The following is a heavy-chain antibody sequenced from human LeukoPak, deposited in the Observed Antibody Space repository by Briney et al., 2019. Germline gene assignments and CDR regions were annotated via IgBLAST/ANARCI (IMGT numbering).Heavy chain of an antibody. J-gene: IGHJ3*02. CDR1: GYTFTSYD. D-gene: IGHD5-24*01. Sequence: ASVKVSCKASGYTFTSYDINWVRQATGQGLEWMGWMNPNSGNTGYAQKFQGRVTITRNTSISTAYMELSSLRSEDTAVYYCARAVVEMATIYAFDIWGQGTMVTVSS. CDR2: MNPNSGNT. CDR3: ARAVVEMATIYAFDI. V-gene: IGHV1-8*03.